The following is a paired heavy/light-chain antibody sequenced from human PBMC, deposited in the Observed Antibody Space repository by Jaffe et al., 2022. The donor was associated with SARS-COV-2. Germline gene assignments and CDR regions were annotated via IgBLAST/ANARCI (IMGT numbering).Light chain of an antibody. CDR2: DAS. V-gene: IGKV3-11*01. CDR3: QQRSSFT. CDR1: QSVSSY. J-gene: IGKJ3*01. Sequence: EIVLTQSPATLSLSPGERATLSCRASQSVSSYLAWYQQKPGQAPRLLIYDASNRATGIPARFSGSGSGTDFTLTISSLEPEDFAVYYCQQRSSFTFGPGTKVDIK.
Heavy chain of an antibody. D-gene: IGHD2-21*02. CDR1: GFTFSSYA. Sequence: QVQLVESGGGVVQPGRSLRLSCAASGFTFSSYAMHWVRQAPGKGLEWVAVISYDGSNKYYADSVKGRFTISRDNSKNTLYLQMNSLRAEDTAVYYCARDGSPYCGGDCDYYYYYGMDVWGQGTTVTVSS. J-gene: IGHJ6*02. CDR3: ARDGSPYCGGDCDYYYYYGMDV. CDR2: ISYDGSNK. V-gene: IGHV3-30-3*01.